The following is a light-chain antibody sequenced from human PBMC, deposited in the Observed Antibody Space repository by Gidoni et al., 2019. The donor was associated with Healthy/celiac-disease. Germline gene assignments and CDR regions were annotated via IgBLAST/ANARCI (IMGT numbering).Light chain of an antibody. CDR2: DAS. V-gene: IGKV3-11*01. Sequence: ELVLTQSPATLSLSPGERATLSCRASQSVSSYLAWYQQKPGQAPRLLIYDASNRATGIPARFSGSGSGTDFTLTISSLEPEDFAVYYCQQRSNWPSLTFGQGTKVEIK. CDR1: QSVSSY. CDR3: QQRSNWPSLT. J-gene: IGKJ1*01.